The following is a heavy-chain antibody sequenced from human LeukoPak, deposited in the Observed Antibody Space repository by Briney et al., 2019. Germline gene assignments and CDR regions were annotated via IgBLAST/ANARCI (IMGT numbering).Heavy chain of an antibody. Sequence: GGSLRLSCAASGFTLSSYEMNWVRQAPGKGLEWVAVISYDGSNKYYADSVKGRFTISRDNSKNTLYLQMNSLRAEDTAVYYCAKVGYSYGDLDYWGQGTLVTVSS. D-gene: IGHD5-18*01. CDR3: AKVGYSYGDLDY. CDR2: ISYDGSNK. J-gene: IGHJ4*02. CDR1: GFTLSSYE. V-gene: IGHV3-30*18.